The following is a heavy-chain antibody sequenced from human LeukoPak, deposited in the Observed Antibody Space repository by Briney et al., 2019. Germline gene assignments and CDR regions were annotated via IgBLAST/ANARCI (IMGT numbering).Heavy chain of an antibody. Sequence: GGPLRLSCAASGFTFSSYAMTWVRQAPGKGLEWVSTISGSSGSTYYAGSVKGRFTISRDNSKNTLYLQMNSLRAEDTAIYYRAKDPTYGSGSYFFDYWGQGNLVIVSS. D-gene: IGHD3-10*01. CDR1: GFTFSSYA. CDR3: AKDPTYGSGSYFFDY. J-gene: IGHJ4*02. V-gene: IGHV3-23*01. CDR2: ISGSSGST.